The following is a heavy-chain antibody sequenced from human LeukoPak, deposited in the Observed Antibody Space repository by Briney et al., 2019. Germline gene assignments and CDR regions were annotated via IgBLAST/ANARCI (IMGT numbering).Heavy chain of an antibody. Sequence: GGSLRLSCAASGFTFSSYAMSWVRQAPGKGLEWVSAISGSGGSTCYADSVKGRFTISRDNSKNTLYLQMNSLRAEDTAVYYCAKDLRYGGWYYYYMDVWGKGTTVTVFS. J-gene: IGHJ6*03. CDR2: ISGSGGST. D-gene: IGHD1-14*01. V-gene: IGHV3-23*01. CDR1: GFTFSSYA. CDR3: AKDLRYGGWYYYYMDV.